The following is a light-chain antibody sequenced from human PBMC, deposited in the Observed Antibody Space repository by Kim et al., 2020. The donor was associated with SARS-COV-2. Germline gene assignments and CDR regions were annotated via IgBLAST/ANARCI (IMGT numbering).Light chain of an antibody. CDR2: GAS. V-gene: IGKV3-20*01. CDR1: QSVSSSY. Sequence: EIVLTQSPGTLSLSPGERATLSCRASQSVSSSYLAWYQQKPGQAPRLLIYGASSRATGIPDRFSGSGSGTDFTLTISRLEPEDFAVYYCQHYGGSPLYTFGQGTKLEL. J-gene: IGKJ2*01. CDR3: QHYGGSPLYT.